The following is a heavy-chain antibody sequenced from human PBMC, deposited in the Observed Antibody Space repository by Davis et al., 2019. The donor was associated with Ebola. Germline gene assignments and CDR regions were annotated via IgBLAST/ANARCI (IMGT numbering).Heavy chain of an antibody. D-gene: IGHD5-18*01. J-gene: IGHJ5*02. Sequence: GESLKISCAASGFTFSGYTMNWIRQAPGQGLEWVSYISTGSSTIYYADSVRGRFTVSRENAKKSLYLQMNSLRDEDTAVYYCARAIQSYNWFDLWGQGTLVTVSS. CDR3: ARAIQSYNWFDL. CDR2: ISTGSSTI. CDR1: GFTFSGYT. V-gene: IGHV3-48*02.